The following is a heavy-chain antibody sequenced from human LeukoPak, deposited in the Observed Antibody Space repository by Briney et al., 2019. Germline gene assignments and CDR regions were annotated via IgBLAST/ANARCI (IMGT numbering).Heavy chain of an antibody. CDR1: GFTFSSYW. V-gene: IGHV3-7*01. CDR2: IKQDGSEK. J-gene: IGHJ4*02. CDR3: ARWYYDSSGAPYFDY. Sequence: GGSLRLSCAASGFTFSSYWMSWVRQAPGKGLEWVANIKQDGSEKYYVDSVKGRFTISRDNAKNSLYLQMNSLRAEDTAVYYCARWYYDSSGAPYFDYWGQGTLVTVSS. D-gene: IGHD3-22*01.